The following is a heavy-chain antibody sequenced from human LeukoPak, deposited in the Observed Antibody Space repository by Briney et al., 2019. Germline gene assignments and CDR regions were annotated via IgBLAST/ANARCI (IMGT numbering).Heavy chain of an antibody. V-gene: IGHV4-38-2*01. D-gene: IGHD2-2*01. CDR1: GYPINSAYY. CDR3: ARQYDSYFYYYLDL. CDR2: LYHPDST. J-gene: IGHJ6*03. Sequence: SETLSLTCAVSGYPINSAYYWVWIRQPPGKGLEWIGSLYHPDSTYYNPSLKSRVTMSVDTPRNQFSLKLSFVTAADTAVYYCARQYDSYFYYYLDLWGTGTTVTVSS.